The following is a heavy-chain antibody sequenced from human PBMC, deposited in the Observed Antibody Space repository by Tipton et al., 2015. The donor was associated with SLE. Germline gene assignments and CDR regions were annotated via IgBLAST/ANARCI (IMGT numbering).Heavy chain of an antibody. D-gene: IGHD3-3*01. Sequence: GSLRLSCAASGFTFSDYYMSWIRQAPGKGLEWVSYISSSGSTIYYADSVKGRFTISRDNAKNSLYLQMNSLRAEDTAVYYCARDTPSYDFWAFDIWGQGTMVTVSS. V-gene: IGHV3-11*01. J-gene: IGHJ3*02. CDR1: GFTFSDYY. CDR3: ARDTPSYDFWAFDI. CDR2: ISSSGSTI.